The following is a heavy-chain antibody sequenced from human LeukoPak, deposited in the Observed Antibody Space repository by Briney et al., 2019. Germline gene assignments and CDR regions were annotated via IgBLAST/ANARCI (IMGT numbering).Heavy chain of an antibody. V-gene: IGHV1-2*02. CDR2: INPNSGGT. Sequence: ASVKVSCKASGYTFTGYYIHWVRQAPGQGLEWMGWINPNSGGTNYAQKFQGRVTMTRDTSISTAYMELSRLRSDDTAVYYCARDRGYSSGDFDYWGQGSLVTVSS. D-gene: IGHD6-19*01. CDR3: ARDRGYSSGDFDY. J-gene: IGHJ4*02. CDR1: GYTFTGYY.